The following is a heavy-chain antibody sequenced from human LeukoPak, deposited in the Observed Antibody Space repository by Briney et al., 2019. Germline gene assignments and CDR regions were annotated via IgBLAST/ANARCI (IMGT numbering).Heavy chain of an antibody. D-gene: IGHD6-13*01. CDR3: TRIDGYSSSWYSFWVPNYAFDI. Sequence: GGSLRLSCAASGFTFSSDAMRWVRQAPGKGLEWVGFIRSKAYGGTTEYAASVKGRFTISRDDSKSIAYLQMNSLKTEDTAVYYCTRIDGYSSSWYSFWVPNYAFDIWGQGTMVTVSS. J-gene: IGHJ3*02. CDR2: IRSKAYGGTT. CDR1: GFTFSSDA. V-gene: IGHV3-49*04.